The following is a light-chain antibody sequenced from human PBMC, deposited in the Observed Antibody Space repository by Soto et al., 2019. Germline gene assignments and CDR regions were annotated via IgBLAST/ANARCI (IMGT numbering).Light chain of an antibody. Sequence: ELVMRQSPATLSVSPGERATLSCRASQSVSSKLAWFQQKPGQAPSLLIYGVSTRAIGVPVRFSGSGSGTEFTLTINSLQSEDFAVYYCQQYNNWPHTFGQGTKVDIK. J-gene: IGKJ2*01. CDR2: GVS. V-gene: IGKV3-15*01. CDR3: QQYNNWPHT. CDR1: QSVSSK.